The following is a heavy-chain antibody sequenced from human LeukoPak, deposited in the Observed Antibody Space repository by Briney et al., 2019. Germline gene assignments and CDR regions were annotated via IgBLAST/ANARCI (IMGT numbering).Heavy chain of an antibody. V-gene: IGHV1-8*01. CDR1: GYTFTGYD. J-gene: IGHJ4*02. Sequence: GASVKVSCKASGYTFTGYDINWVRQATGQGLEWMGWMNPNSGNTGYAQKFQGRVTMTRNTSISTAYMELSSLRSEDTAVYYCARGPNWNYVVPLDYWGQGTLVTVSS. D-gene: IGHD1-7*01. CDR2: MNPNSGNT. CDR3: ARGPNWNYVVPLDY.